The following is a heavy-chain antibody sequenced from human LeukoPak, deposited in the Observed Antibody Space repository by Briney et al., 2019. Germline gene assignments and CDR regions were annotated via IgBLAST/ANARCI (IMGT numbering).Heavy chain of an antibody. J-gene: IGHJ4*02. CDR1: GFTFSSYW. CDR2: IKQDGSEK. D-gene: IGHD3-22*01. Sequence: QTGGSLRLSCAASGFTFSSYWMSWVRQAPGKGLEWVANIKQDGSEKYYVDSVKGRFTISRDNAKNSLYLRMNSLRAEDTAVYYRASFYDSSGYYPNWGQGTLVTVSS. V-gene: IGHV3-7*01. CDR3: ASFYDSSGYYPN.